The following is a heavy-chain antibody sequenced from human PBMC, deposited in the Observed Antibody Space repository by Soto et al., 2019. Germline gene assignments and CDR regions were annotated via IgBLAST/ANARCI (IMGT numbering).Heavy chain of an antibody. CDR3: AKVSLDYDILTGYSRAYYFDY. V-gene: IGHV3-23*01. J-gene: IGHJ4*02. Sequence: GGSLRLSCAASGFTFSSYAMSWVRQAPGKGLEWVSAISGSGGSTYYADSVKGRFTISRDNSKNTLYLQMNSLRAEDTAVYYCAKVSLDYDILTGYSRAYYFDYWGQGTLVTVSS. CDR2: ISGSGGST. CDR1: GFTFSSYA. D-gene: IGHD3-9*01.